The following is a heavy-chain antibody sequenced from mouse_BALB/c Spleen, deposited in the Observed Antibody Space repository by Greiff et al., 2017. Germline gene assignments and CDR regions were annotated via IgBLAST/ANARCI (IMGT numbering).Heavy chain of an antibody. D-gene: IGHD4-1*01. Sequence: QVHVKQSGAELVKPGASVKLSCKASGYTFTSYYMYWVKQRPGQGLEWIGGINPSNGGTNFNEKFKSKATLTVDKSSSTAYMQLSSLTSEDSAVYYCTRQAGTRGYYFDYWGQGTTLTVSS. CDR3: TRQAGTRGYYFDY. CDR2: INPSNGGT. CDR1: GYTFTSYY. J-gene: IGHJ2*01. V-gene: IGHV1S81*02.